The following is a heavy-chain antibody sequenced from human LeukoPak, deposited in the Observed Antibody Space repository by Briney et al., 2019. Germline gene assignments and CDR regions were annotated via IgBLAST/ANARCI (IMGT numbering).Heavy chain of an antibody. CDR1: GYTFTSYD. D-gene: IGHD6-19*01. Sequence: ASVKVSCKASGYTFTSYDINWVRQATGQELEWMGWMNPNSGNTGYAQKFQGRVTMTRNTSISTAYMELSSLRSEDTAVYYCARGSRPEQWLASYYYYGMDVWGQGTTVTVSS. CDR2: MNPNSGNT. J-gene: IGHJ6*02. V-gene: IGHV1-8*01. CDR3: ARGSRPEQWLASYYYYGMDV.